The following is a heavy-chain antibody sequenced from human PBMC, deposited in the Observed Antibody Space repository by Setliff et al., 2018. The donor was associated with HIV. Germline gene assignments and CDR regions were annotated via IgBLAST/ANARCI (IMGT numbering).Heavy chain of an antibody. V-gene: IGHV4-4*08. CDR1: GGSINSYH. D-gene: IGHD2-21*02. CDR3: GRLSETALASFDS. CDR2: IYKSGAT. J-gene: IGHJ4*02. Sequence: SETLSLTCSVSGGSINSYHWSWIRQSPGKGLEWIGYIYKSGATNYSSSLKSRVTISADPSKNQFSLKLTSVTAADTAVYYCGRLSETALASFDSWGQGTLVTVSS.